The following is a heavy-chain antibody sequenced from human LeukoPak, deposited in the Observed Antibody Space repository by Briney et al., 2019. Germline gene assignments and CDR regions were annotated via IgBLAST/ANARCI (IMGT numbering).Heavy chain of an antibody. D-gene: IGHD2-21*01. CDR3: AKRPRSLLTFDY. V-gene: IGHV3-23*01. Sequence: GGSLRLSCAASGFTFSSYAMSWVRQAPGKGLEWVSAIRSSGGSTYYADSVKGRFTISRDNSKNTLYLQMNSLRAEDTAVYYCAKRPRSLLTFDYWGQGTLVTVSS. J-gene: IGHJ4*02. CDR1: GFTFSSYA. CDR2: IRSSGGST.